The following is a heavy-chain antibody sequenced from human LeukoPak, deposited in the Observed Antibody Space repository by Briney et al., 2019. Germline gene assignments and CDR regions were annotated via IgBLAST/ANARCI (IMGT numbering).Heavy chain of an antibody. J-gene: IGHJ4*02. CDR2: IYTSGNT. Sequence: SETLSVTCTVSGGSISSYYWSWIRQSAGKGLEWIGRIYTSGNTSYNPSLGNTKYSPSLTSRVTISVDKSKNQFSLKVTSVTAADTAVYYCARVVVGATTGYYFDYWGQGTLVTVSS. D-gene: IGHD1-26*01. V-gene: IGHV4-4*07. CDR3: ARVVVGATTGYYFDY. CDR1: GGSISSYY.